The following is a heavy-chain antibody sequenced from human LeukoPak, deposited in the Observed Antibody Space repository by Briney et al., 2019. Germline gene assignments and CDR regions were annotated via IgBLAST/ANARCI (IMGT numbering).Heavy chain of an antibody. CDR1: GVSISSYY. V-gene: IGHV4-59*01. Sequence: PSETLSLTCTVSGVSISSYYWSWIRQPPGKGLEWIGYIYYSGSTNYNPSLKSRVTISVDTSKNQFSLKLSSVTAADTAVYYCARDRSGSYYGNYWYFDLWGRGTLVTVSS. CDR3: ARDRSGSYYGNYWYFDL. CDR2: IYYSGST. J-gene: IGHJ2*01. D-gene: IGHD1-26*01.